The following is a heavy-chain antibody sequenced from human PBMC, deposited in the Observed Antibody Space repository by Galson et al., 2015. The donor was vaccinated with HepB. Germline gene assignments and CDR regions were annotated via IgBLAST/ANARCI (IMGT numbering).Heavy chain of an antibody. D-gene: IGHD3-10*01. V-gene: IGHV3-23*01. J-gene: IGHJ4*02. CDR1: GFPFSNYA. Sequence: SLRLSCAASGFPFSNYAVSWVRQAPGKGLEWVSSLSDSGGSTYYADPVKGRFTISRDNSNNTLYLQMNSLRGDDTAVYFCARGHYYGSVDYWGQGILVTVSS. CDR2: LSDSGGST. CDR3: ARGHYYGSVDY.